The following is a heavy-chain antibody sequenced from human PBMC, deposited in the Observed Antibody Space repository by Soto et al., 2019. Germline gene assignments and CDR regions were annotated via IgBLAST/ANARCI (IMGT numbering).Heavy chain of an antibody. CDR3: ARGRGYNDSSGYYSPGALDI. J-gene: IGHJ3*02. D-gene: IGHD3-22*01. CDR1: GGTFSSYA. V-gene: IGHV1-69*01. Sequence: GAPVQVSCQASGGTFSSYAISWVRQAPGKGLEWMGGIIPIFGTANYAQKFQGRVTITADESTSTAYMELSSLRSEDTAVYYCARGRGYNDSSGYYSPGALDIWGQGTMVTVPS. CDR2: IIPIFGTA.